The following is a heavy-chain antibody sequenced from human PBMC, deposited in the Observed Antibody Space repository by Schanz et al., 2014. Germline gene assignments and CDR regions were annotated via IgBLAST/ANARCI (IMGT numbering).Heavy chain of an antibody. CDR3: ARHNEVAGGFDY. D-gene: IGHD6-19*01. CDR1: GITFSDYA. Sequence: EVQLLESGGALEQPGGSLRLSCAASGITFSDYAMSWVRQAPGKGLEWVSVIYSGTSTYYADSVKGRFTISRHNSKNTLYLQMDSLRPEDTAVYYCARHNEVAGGFDYWGQGTLVTVSS. V-gene: IGHV3-23*03. J-gene: IGHJ4*02. CDR2: IYSGTST.